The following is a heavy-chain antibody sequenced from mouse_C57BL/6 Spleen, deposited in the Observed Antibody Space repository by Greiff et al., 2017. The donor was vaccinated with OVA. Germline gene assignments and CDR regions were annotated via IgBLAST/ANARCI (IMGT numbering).Heavy chain of an antibody. Sequence: QVQLQQPGAELVKPGASVKMSCKASGYTFTSYWITWVKQRPGQCLEWIGDIYPGSGSTNYNEKFKSKATLTVDTSSSTAYMQLSSLTSEDSAVYYCARNYGSSYLNWYFDVWGTGTTVTVSS. D-gene: IGHD1-1*01. J-gene: IGHJ1*03. V-gene: IGHV1-55*01. CDR1: GYTFTSYW. CDR2: IYPGSGST. CDR3: ARNYGSSYLNWYFDV.